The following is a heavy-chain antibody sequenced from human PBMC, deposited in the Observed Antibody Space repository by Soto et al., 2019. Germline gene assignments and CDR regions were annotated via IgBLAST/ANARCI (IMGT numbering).Heavy chain of an antibody. CDR2: FYYSGST. CDR1: GGSVSGGSYF. D-gene: IGHD1-1*01. Sequence: QVQLQESGPGLVRPSETLSLTCTVSGGSVSGGSYFWSWVRQPPGKGLEWIGYFYYSGSTKYNPSLTRRVTILEDTSQNQFPLKLNPVTDADTAVYYCAREGRMGTFDSWAQGALVTVSS. V-gene: IGHV4-61*01. CDR3: AREGRMGTFDS. J-gene: IGHJ4*02.